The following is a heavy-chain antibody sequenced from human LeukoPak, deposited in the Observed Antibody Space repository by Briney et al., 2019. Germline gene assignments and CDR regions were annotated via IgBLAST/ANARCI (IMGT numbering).Heavy chain of an antibody. D-gene: IGHD3-10*02. V-gene: IGHV3-30*18. CDR1: GFTFSNYG. CDR2: ISYDGSNK. J-gene: IGHJ4*02. CDR3: AKGSMGRCSGNSCYSVH. Sequence: GGSLRLSCAASGFTFSNYGMHWVRQAPGKGLEWVAVISYDGSNKYYADSVKGRFTISRDNSKNTLYLQMNSLRVEDTAVYYCAKGSMGRCSGNSCYSVHWGQGTLVTVSS.